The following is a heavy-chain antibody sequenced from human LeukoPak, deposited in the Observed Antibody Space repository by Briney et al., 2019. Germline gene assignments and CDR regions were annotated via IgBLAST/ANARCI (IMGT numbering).Heavy chain of an antibody. Sequence: PGGSLRLSCAASGFTFSSYAMRWVRQAPGKGLEWVSAISGSGGSTYYADSVKGRFTISRDNSKNTLYLQMNSLRAEDTAVYYCAKGGSGSYYKNWFDPWGQGTLVTVSS. CDR1: GFTFSSYA. J-gene: IGHJ5*02. D-gene: IGHD3-10*01. V-gene: IGHV3-23*01. CDR3: AKGGSGSYYKNWFDP. CDR2: ISGSGGST.